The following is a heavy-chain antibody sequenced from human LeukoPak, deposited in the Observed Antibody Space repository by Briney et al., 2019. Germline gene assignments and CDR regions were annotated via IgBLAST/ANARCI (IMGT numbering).Heavy chain of an antibody. CDR3: ARCSGGSCEQGWFDR. Sequence: SETLSLTCTVSGGSLSSYYWSWVRQPPGKGLEWIGYIYYSGSTNYNPSLKSRGTISVDTSKNQFSLKLSSVAAADTAVYYCARCSGGSCEQGWFDRWGQGTLVTVSS. CDR1: GGSLSSYY. CDR2: IYYSGST. J-gene: IGHJ5*02. V-gene: IGHV4-59*01. D-gene: IGHD2-15*01.